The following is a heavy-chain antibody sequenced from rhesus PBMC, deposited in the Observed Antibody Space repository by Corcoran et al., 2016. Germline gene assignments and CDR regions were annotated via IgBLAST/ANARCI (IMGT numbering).Heavy chain of an antibody. CDR2: IYWDDDK. CDR1: GFSLSTSGMG. CDR3: ARRRWDTAGTNYFDY. Sequence: QVTLKESGPALVKPTQTLTLTCTFSGFSLSTSGMGVAWIRQPPGKTLDWLAHIYWDDDKRNSTSLKSRLTISKDTSKNQVVLTMTNMDPVDTTTYYCARRRWDTAGTNYFDYWGQGVLVTVSS. V-gene: IGHV2-1*01. D-gene: IGHD5-42*01. J-gene: IGHJ4*01.